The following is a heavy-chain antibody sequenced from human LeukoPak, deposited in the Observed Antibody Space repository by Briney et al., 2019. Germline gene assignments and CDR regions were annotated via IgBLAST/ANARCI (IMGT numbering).Heavy chain of an antibody. J-gene: IGHJ4*02. CDR2: FDPEDGET. D-gene: IGHD3-10*02. CDR1: GYTLTELS. Sequence: ASVKVSCKVSGYTLTELSMHWVRQAPGKGLEWMGGFDPEDGETIYAQKFQGRVTMTEDTSTDTAYMELSSLRSEDTAVYYCATDSRFGELFGYWGQGTLVTVSS. CDR3: ATDSRFGELFGY. V-gene: IGHV1-24*01.